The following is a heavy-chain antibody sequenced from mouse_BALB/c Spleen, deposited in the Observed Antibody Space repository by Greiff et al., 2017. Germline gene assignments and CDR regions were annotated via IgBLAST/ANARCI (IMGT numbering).Heavy chain of an antibody. CDR2: IYPGGGYT. V-gene: IGHV1-63*02. CDR3: ARGDYGSSWFAY. D-gene: IGHD1-1*01. Sequence: QVQLQQSGAELVRPGTSVKISCKASGYTFTNYWLGWVKQRPGHGLEWIGDIYPGGGYTNYNEKFKGKATLTADTSSSTAYMQLSSLTSEDSAVYFCARGDYGSSWFAYWGQGTLVTVSA. J-gene: IGHJ3*01. CDR1: GYTFTNYW.